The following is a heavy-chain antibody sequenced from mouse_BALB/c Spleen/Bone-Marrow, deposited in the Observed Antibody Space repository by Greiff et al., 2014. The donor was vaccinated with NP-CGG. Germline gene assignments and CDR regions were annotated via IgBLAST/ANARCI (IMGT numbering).Heavy chain of an antibody. D-gene: IGHD3-1*01. CDR2: IDPETGGT. Sequence: QVQLQQSGAELVRPGASVTLSCKASGYTFTDYEMHWLKQTPVHGLEWIGAIDPETGGTAYNKKFKGRAKLTKEKSSSTAYKELRSLTSEDSAFYYCTNLYSSSYRAYWVPGTLVTVSA. V-gene: IGHV1-15*01. CDR3: TNLYSSSYRAY. J-gene: IGHJ3*01. CDR1: GYTFTDYE.